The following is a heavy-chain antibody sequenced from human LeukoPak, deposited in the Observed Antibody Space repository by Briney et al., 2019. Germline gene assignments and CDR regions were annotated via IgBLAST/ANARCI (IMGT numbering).Heavy chain of an antibody. CDR1: GFTFSDYY. J-gene: IGHJ6*02. CDR3: ARDISSSWPYYYGMDV. V-gene: IGHV3-11*06. D-gene: IGHD6-13*01. Sequence: GGSLRLSCAASGFTFSDYYMSWIRQAPGKGLEWVSYISSSSRYTNYADSVKGRFTIFRDNPKNSLYLQMNSLRAEDTAVYYCARDISSSWPYYYGMDVWGQGTLVTVSS. CDR2: ISSSSRYT.